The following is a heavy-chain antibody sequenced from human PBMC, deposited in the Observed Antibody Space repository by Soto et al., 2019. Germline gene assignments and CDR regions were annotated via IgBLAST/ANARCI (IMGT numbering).Heavy chain of an antibody. J-gene: IGHJ4*02. Sequence: QVQLVESGGGVVQPGRSLRLSCAASGFTFSSYGMHWVRQAPGKGLEWVAVIWYDGSNKYYADSVKGRFTISRDNSKNTLYLQMNGLGAEDTAVYYCARDREDGSGSYWGQGTLVTVSS. V-gene: IGHV3-33*01. CDR2: IWYDGSNK. CDR3: ARDREDGSGSY. CDR1: GFTFSSYG. D-gene: IGHD3-10*01.